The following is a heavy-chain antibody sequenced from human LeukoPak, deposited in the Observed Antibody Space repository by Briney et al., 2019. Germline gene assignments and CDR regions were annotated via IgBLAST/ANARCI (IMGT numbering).Heavy chain of an antibody. CDR2: ISNSAGST. CDR1: GFTFSSYA. CDR3: ARGKEKWLDHFDY. D-gene: IGHD6-19*01. Sequence: GGSLRLSCAASGFTFSSYAMSWVRQAPGKGLEWVSVISNSAGSTFYADSVKGRLTISRDNSKNSLYLQMDSLRDEDTAVYYCARGKEKWLDHFDYWGQGSLVTVSS. V-gene: IGHV3-23*01. J-gene: IGHJ4*02.